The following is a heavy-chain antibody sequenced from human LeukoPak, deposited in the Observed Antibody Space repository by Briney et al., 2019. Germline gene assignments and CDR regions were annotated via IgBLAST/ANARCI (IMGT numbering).Heavy chain of an antibody. CDR2: ITGSGGGT. CDR3: AKGYSIYGYFDY. Sequence: GGSLRLSCAASGFTFSSNAMNWVRQAPGKGLEWVSLITGSGGGTDYADSVKGRFTISRDNSKNTLYLQMNSLRAEDTAVYYCAKGYSIYGYFDYWGQGTLVTVSS. CDR1: GFTFSSNA. D-gene: IGHD3-10*01. V-gene: IGHV3-23*01. J-gene: IGHJ4*02.